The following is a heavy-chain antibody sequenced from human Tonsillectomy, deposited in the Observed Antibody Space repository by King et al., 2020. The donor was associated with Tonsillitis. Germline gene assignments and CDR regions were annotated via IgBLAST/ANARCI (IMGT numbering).Heavy chain of an antibody. V-gene: IGHV3-23*04. J-gene: IGHJ4*02. CDR1: GLTFSSYA. Sequence: VQLVESGGGLVQPGGSLRLSCAASGLTFSSYALSWVRQAPGKGLEWVSTISASGAITYYEDSVKGRFTISRDNSKNTLYLQMNSLGAEDTAVYYCAKGGIAVADFDSWGQGTLVTVSS. CDR3: AKGGIAVADFDS. D-gene: IGHD6-19*01. CDR2: ISASGAIT.